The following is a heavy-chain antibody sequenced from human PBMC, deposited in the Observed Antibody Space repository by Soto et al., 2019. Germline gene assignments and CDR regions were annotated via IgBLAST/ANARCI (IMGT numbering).Heavy chain of an antibody. Sequence: QVQLQESGPGLVEPSETLSLTCTVSGGSIGTYYWTWIRQPPGKGLEWIGYIDYSGTTNYNPSLKSRVTKSVDTSNNQFSLKLSSVTDADTAVYYCARGRRSSGRHDAFDIWGRGTMVTVSS. CDR1: GGSIGTYY. V-gene: IGHV4-59*01. CDR2: IDYSGTT. D-gene: IGHD6-19*01. J-gene: IGHJ3*02. CDR3: ARGRRSSGRHDAFDI.